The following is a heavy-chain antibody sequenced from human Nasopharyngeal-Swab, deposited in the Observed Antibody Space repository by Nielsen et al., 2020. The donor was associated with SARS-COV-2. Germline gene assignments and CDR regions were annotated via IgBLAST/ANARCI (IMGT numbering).Heavy chain of an antibody. V-gene: IGHV3-33*01. J-gene: IGHJ4*02. D-gene: IGHD3-22*01. CDR3: ARDFAFSDGSGYYHF. Sequence: GESLKISCAASGFTFSNYGMHWVRQAPGKGLEWVAVIWYDGSNKYYADSVKGRFTISRDNSKNTLYLQMNSLRAEDTAVYYCARDFAFSDGSGYYHFWGQGTLVTVSS. CDR2: IWYDGSNK. CDR1: GFTFSNYG.